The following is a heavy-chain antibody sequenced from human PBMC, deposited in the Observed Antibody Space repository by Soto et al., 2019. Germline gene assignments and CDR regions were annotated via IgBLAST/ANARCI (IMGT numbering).Heavy chain of an antibody. D-gene: IGHD3-10*01. V-gene: IGHV6-1*01. CDR1: GDSFSSNIAA. Sequence: SQTLSLTCAISGDSFSSNIAAWNWIRQSPSRGLEWLGRTYYRSKWYNDYAVSVKSRITINPDTSKNQFSLQLNSVTPEDTAVYYCAREATSFGYYYYGMDVWGQGTTVTVSS. J-gene: IGHJ6*02. CDR2: TYYRSKWYN. CDR3: AREATSFGYYYYGMDV.